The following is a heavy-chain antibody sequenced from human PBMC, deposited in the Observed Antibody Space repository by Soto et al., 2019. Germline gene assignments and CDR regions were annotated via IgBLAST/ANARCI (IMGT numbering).Heavy chain of an antibody. V-gene: IGHV4-30-2*01. CDR1: GGSISSGGYS. D-gene: IGHD3-10*01. CDR3: ARALFRGSGSYYNWYDP. Sequence: TSETLSLTCAVSGGSISSGGYSWSWIRQPPGRGLEWIGYIYHSGSTYYNPSLKSRVTISVDTSKNQFSLKLSSVTAADTAVYYCARALFRGSGSYYNWYDPWGQGTLVTVSS. CDR2: IYHSGST. J-gene: IGHJ5*02.